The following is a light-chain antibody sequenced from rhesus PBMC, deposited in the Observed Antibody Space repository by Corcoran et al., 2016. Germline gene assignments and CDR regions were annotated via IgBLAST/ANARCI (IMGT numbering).Light chain of an antibody. V-gene: IGKV3-31*02. CDR1: QSASNK. CDR3: KETSNLST. J-gene: IGKJ1*01. Sequence: EIVMTQSPATLSLSPGETATISCRTSQSASNKLAWYQQKPGQAPRLLIYGASTRATGIPDRFSGSGSGTDFTLTINSLEPEDFAVYYCKETSNLSTFGQGTKVEIK. CDR2: GAS.